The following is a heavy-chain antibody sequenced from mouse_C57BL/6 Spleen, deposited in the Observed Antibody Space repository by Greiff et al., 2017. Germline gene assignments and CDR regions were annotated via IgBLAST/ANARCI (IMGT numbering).Heavy chain of an antibody. CDR1: GYTFTEYT. D-gene: IGHD2-1*01. CDR3: ARHEDGGNYVRGAMDY. J-gene: IGHJ4*01. CDR2: FYPGSGSI. Sequence: QVQLQQSGPELVKPGASVKLSCKASGYTFTEYTIHWVQQRSGQGLEWIGWFYPGSGSIKYNEKFKDKATLTADKSSSTVYMELSRLTSEDSAVYFCARHEDGGNYVRGAMDYWGQGTSVTVSS. V-gene: IGHV1-62-2*01.